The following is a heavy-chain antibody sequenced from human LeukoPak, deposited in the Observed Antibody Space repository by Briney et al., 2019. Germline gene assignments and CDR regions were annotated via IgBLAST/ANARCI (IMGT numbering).Heavy chain of an antibody. J-gene: IGHJ4*02. V-gene: IGHV3-53*01. CDR3: ARARRDFWGDPFDY. CDR1: GFTVSSNS. Sequence: GGSLRLACTVSGFTVSSNSMSWVRQAPGKGLEWVSFIYSGTIHYSDSVKGRFTISRDNAKNSLFLQMNSLRAEDTAVYYCARARRDFWGDPFDYWGLGTLVTVSS. D-gene: IGHD3-3*01. CDR2: IYSGTI.